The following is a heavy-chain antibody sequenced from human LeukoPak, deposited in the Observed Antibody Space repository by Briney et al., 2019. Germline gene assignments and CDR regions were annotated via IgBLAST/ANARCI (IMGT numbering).Heavy chain of an antibody. Sequence: PGGSLRLSCAASGFTFSNFAMSWVRQAPGKGLEWVSGVSGSGVTTYYADSVKGRFTISRDNSKNTLYLQMNSLRAEDTALYYCANSVVPAARSRFDYWGQGTLVTVSS. CDR2: VSGSGVTT. CDR3: ANSVVPAARSRFDY. J-gene: IGHJ4*02. V-gene: IGHV3-23*01. D-gene: IGHD2-2*01. CDR1: GFTFSNFA.